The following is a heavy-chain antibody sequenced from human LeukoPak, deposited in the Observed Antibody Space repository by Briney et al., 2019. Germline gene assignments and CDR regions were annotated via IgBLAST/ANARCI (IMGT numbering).Heavy chain of an antibody. CDR3: ARYGTYYYYYYMDV. J-gene: IGHJ6*03. V-gene: IGHV4-34*01. D-gene: IGHD4-17*01. CDR1: GGSFSGHY. CDR2: INHSGGA. Sequence: SETLSLTCAVYGGSFSGHYWSWIRQPPGKGLEWIGEINHSGGANYNPSHKSRVTMSVDTSKNQFSLNLTSVTAADTAVYYCARYGTYYYYYYMDVWGKGTTVTVSS.